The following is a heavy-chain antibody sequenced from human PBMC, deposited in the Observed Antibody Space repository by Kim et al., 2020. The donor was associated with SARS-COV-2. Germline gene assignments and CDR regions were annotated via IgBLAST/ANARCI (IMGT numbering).Heavy chain of an antibody. V-gene: IGHV3-48*02. Sequence: GGSLRLSCAASGFTFSSYSMNWVRQAPGKGLEWVSYISSSSSTIYYADSVKGRFTISRDNAKNSLYLQMNSLRDEDTAVYYCARDLNYYGSGSYYKPLDYWGQGTLGTVSS. CDR3: ARDLNYYGSGSYYKPLDY. CDR1: GFTFSSYS. D-gene: IGHD3-10*01. J-gene: IGHJ4*02. CDR2: ISSSSSTI.